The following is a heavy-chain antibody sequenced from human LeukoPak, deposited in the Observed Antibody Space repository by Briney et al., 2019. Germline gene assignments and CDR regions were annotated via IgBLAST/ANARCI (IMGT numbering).Heavy chain of an antibody. CDR2: IYYSGST. Sequence: SETLSLTCTVSGGSISNYYWSWLRQPPGKGVEWIGYIYYSGSTNYNPSLKSRVTISVDTSKNQFSLKLSSVTAADTAVYYCARDRRDSSGYYKYYFDYWGQGTLVTVSS. CDR3: ARDRRDSSGYYKYYFDY. V-gene: IGHV4-59*01. D-gene: IGHD3-22*01. CDR1: GGSISNYY. J-gene: IGHJ4*02.